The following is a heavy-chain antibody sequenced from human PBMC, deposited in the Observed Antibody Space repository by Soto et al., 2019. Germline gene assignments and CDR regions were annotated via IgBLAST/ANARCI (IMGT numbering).Heavy chain of an antibody. J-gene: IGHJ4*02. Sequence: GGSLRLSCAASGFTFSSYGMHWVRQAPGKGLEWVAVIWYDGSNKYYADSVKGRFTISRDNSKNTLYLQMNSLRAEDTAVYYCAREGYYDSSGYPGAFDYWGQGTLVTVSS. CDR1: GFTFSSYG. CDR2: IWYDGSNK. CDR3: AREGYYDSSGYPGAFDY. D-gene: IGHD3-22*01. V-gene: IGHV3-33*01.